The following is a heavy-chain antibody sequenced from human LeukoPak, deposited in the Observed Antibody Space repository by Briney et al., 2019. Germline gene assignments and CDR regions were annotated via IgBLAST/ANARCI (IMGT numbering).Heavy chain of an antibody. CDR1: GSTFSTYW. CDR2: IKQDGSEK. D-gene: IGHD3-10*01. V-gene: IGHV3-7*01. CDR3: ARGPYEVLWFGEGDWYFDL. Sequence: GGSLRLSCAASGSTFSTYWMSWVRQAPGKGLEWVANIKQDGSEKYYVDSVKGRFTISRDNAKNSLYLQMNSLRAEDTAVYYCARGPYEVLWFGEGDWYFDLWGRGTLVTVSS. J-gene: IGHJ2*01.